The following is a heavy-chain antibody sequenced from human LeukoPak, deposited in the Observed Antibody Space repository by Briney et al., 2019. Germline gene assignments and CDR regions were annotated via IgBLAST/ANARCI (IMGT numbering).Heavy chain of an antibody. CDR2: INPNSGGT. J-gene: IGHJ6*03. CDR3: ARDPYSGSYGNDYYYSMDV. Sequence: ASVKVSCKASGGTFSSYAISWVRQAPGQGLEWMGWINPNSGGTNYAQKFQGRVTMTRDTSISTAYMELSRLRSDDTAVYYCARDPYSGSYGNDYYYSMDVWGKGTTVTISS. D-gene: IGHD1-26*01. V-gene: IGHV1-2*02. CDR1: GGTFSSYA.